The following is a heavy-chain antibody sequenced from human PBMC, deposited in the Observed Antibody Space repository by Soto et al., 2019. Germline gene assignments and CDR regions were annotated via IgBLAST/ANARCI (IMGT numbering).Heavy chain of an antibody. Sequence: SETLSLTCTVSGGSISSGDYYWSWIRQPPGKGLEWIGYIYYSGSTYYNPSLKSRVTISVDTSKNQFSLKLSSVTAADTAVYYCARRVHGSGSWTPSNWFDPWGQGTLVTVSS. CDR3: ARRVHGSGSWTPSNWFDP. D-gene: IGHD3-10*01. CDR1: GGSISSGDYY. CDR2: IYYSGST. J-gene: IGHJ5*02. V-gene: IGHV4-30-4*01.